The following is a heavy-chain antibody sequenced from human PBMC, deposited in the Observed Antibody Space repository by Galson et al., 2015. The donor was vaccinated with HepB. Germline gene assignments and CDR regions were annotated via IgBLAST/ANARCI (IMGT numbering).Heavy chain of an antibody. D-gene: IGHD2-2*02. V-gene: IGHV3-15*01. CDR3: TTGYCSSTSCYTLYYYYGMDV. Sequence: SLRLSCAASGFTFSNAWMSWVRQAPGKGLEWVGRIKSKTDGGTTDYAAPVKGRFTISRDDSKNTLYLQMNSLETEDTAVYYCTTGYCSSTSCYTLYYYYGMDVWGQGTTVTVSS. CDR2: IKSKTDGGTT. J-gene: IGHJ6*02. CDR1: GFTFSNAW.